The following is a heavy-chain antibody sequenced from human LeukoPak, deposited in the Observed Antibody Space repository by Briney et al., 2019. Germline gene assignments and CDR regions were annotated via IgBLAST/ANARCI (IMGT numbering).Heavy chain of an antibody. J-gene: IGHJ6*02. CDR1: GGSISSGDYY. CDR2: IYYSGST. Sequence: SQTLSLTCTVSGGSISSGDYYWSWIRQPPGKGLEWIGYIYYSGSTYYNPSLKIRVTISVDTSKNQFSLKLSSVTAADTAVYYCASSRHYYSGMDVWGQGTTVTVSS. V-gene: IGHV4-30-4*01. CDR3: ASSRHYYSGMDV.